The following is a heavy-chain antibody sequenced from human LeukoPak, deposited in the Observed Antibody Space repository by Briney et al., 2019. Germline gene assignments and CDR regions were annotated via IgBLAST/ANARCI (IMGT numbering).Heavy chain of an antibody. CDR2: IIPIFGTA. CDR1: GGTFSSYA. Sequence: SVKVSCKASGGTFSSYAISWVRQAPGQGLEWMGGIIPIFGTANYAQKFQGRVTITADESTSTAYMELSSLRSEDTAVHYCARDGGYYGSGSYYFDYWGQGTLVTVSS. CDR3: ARDGGYYGSGSYYFDY. D-gene: IGHD3-10*01. J-gene: IGHJ4*02. V-gene: IGHV1-69*13.